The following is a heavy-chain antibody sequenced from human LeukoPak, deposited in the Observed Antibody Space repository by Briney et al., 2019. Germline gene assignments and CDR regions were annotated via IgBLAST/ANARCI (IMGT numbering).Heavy chain of an antibody. CDR1: GFTFSSAW. D-gene: IGHD2-2*01. CDR2: IKNKTNGGTT. J-gene: IGHJ4*02. Sequence: GGSLRLSCAASGFTFSSAWMTWVRQAPGKGLEWVGHIKNKTNGGTTDYAAPVKGRFVISRDDSKNTLYLQMNSLRTEDTAVYYCARGFCSSTNCYQGPFDFWGQGTLVTVSS. CDR3: ARGFCSSTNCYQGPFDF. V-gene: IGHV3-15*01.